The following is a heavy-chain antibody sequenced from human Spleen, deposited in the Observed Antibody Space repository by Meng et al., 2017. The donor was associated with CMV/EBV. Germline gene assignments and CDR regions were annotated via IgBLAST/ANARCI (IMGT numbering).Heavy chain of an antibody. CDR3: AHRDYDFWSGYYNGGWFDP. CDR2: IFWNDDK. J-gene: IGHJ5*02. D-gene: IGHD3-3*01. V-gene: IGHV2-5*01. Sequence: SGPTLVKPTQTLTLTCTFSGFSLSGGGVGVGWIRQPPGKSLEWLALIFWNDDKRYRPSLKSRLTITKDTSKNQVVLTMTNMDPVDTATYYCAHRDYDFWSGYYNGGWFDPWGQGTLVTVSS. CDR1: GFSLSGGGVG.